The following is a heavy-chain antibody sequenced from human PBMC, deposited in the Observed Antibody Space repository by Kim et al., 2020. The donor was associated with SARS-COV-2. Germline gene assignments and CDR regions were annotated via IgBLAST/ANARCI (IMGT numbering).Heavy chain of an antibody. CDR3: AKSPQWLGPDGMDV. V-gene: IGHV3-23*01. D-gene: IGHD6-19*01. J-gene: IGHJ6*02. Sequence: ADSGKGRFTISRDNSKNTLYLQMNSRRAEDTAVYYCAKSPQWLGPDGMDVWGQGTTVTVSS.